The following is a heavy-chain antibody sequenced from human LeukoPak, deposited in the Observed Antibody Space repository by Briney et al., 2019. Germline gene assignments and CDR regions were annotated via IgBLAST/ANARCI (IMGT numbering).Heavy chain of an antibody. CDR1: GFTFSSYA. CDR3: ARATLSSWCGEDYYYGMDV. V-gene: IGHV3-30-3*01. D-gene: IGHD3-10*01. Sequence: GRSLRLSCAASGFTFSSYAMHWVRQAPGKGLEWVAVISYDGSNKYYADSVKGRFTISRDNSKNTLYLQMNSLRAEDTAVYYCARATLSSWCGEDYYYGMDVWGQGTTVTVSS. CDR2: ISYDGSNK. J-gene: IGHJ6*02.